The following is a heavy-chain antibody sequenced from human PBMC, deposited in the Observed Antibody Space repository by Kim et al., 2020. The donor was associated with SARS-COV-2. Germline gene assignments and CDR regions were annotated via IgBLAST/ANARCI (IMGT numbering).Heavy chain of an antibody. Sequence: SETLSLTCTVSAGSISSAGYYSTWIRQHPGKGLEWIGYIFYSGSTHYNSSLKSRASISADTSKNQFSLKLTSVTAADTAIYYCAKGRSSSAFSGLDVWGQGTTVIASS. CDR2: IFYSGST. J-gene: IGHJ6*02. D-gene: IGHD6-13*01. V-gene: IGHV4-31*03. CDR1: AGSISSAGYY. CDR3: AKGRSSSAFSGLDV.